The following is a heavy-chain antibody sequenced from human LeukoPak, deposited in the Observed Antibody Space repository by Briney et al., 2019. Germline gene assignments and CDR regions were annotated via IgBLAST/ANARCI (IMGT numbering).Heavy chain of an antibody. CDR2: ISYDGSNK. CDR3: AKDFVPRGGSYFPGFDY. D-gene: IGHD1-26*01. CDR1: GFTFSSYA. V-gene: IGHV3-30-3*01. Sequence: GGSLRLSCAASGFTFSSYAMHWVRQAPGKGLEWVAVISYDGSNKYYADSVKGRFTISRDNSKNTLCLQMNSLRVEDTAVYYCAKDFVPRGGSYFPGFDYWGQGTLVIVSS. J-gene: IGHJ4*02.